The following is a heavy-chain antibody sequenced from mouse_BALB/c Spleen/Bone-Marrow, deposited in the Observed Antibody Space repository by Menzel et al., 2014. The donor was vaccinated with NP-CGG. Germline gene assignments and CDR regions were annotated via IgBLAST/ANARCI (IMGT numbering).Heavy chain of an antibody. J-gene: IGHJ3*01. CDR2: IDPSDSYT. CDR1: GYTFTSYW. CDR3: TRSRDYGNWFAY. D-gene: IGHD2-1*01. V-gene: IGHV1S127*01. Sequence: VQLQQSGAELVKPGASVKISCKASGYTFTSYWMHWVKQRPGQGLEWIGVIDPSDSYTSYNQKFKGKATLTVDTSSSTAYMQLSSLTSEDSAVYYCTRSRDYGNWFAYWGQGTLVTVSA.